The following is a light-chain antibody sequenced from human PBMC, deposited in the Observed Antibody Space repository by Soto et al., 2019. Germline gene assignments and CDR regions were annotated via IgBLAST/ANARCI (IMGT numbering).Light chain of an antibody. CDR2: EVS. CDR1: SSDVGGYNY. Sequence: QSALTQPPSASGSPGQSVTISCTGTSSDVGGYNYVSWYQHHPGKAPRHMIYEVSKRPSGVPDRFSGSKSGNTASLTVSGLQAEDEGDYYCSSYTGSNNHVVFGGGTKLTVL. CDR3: SSYTGSNNHVV. V-gene: IGLV2-8*01. J-gene: IGLJ2*01.